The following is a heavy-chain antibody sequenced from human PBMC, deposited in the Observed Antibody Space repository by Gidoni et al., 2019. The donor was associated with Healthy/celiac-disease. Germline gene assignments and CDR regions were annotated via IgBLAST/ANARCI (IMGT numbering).Heavy chain of an antibody. J-gene: IGHJ4*02. CDR2: IITIFGTA. CDR3: ARDAIRGYSYGYGIGI. V-gene: IGHV1-69*01. CDR1: GGTFSSYA. D-gene: IGHD5-18*01. Sequence: QVQLVQSGAEVKKPGSSLKVSCKASGGTFSSYALSWVRQAPGQGLEWMGGIITIFGTANYAQKFQGRVTITADESTSTAYMELSSLRSEDTAVYYCARDAIRGYSYGYGIGIWGQGTLVTVSS.